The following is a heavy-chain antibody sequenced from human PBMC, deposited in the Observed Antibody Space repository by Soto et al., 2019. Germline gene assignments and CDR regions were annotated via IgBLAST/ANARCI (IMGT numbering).Heavy chain of an antibody. CDR3: ARRWGRTFDY. CDR1: GGSISSYD. Sequence: AETLSLTCTVSGGSISSYDWSWIRQPPGKGLEWIGYIYYGGSTNYNPALKSRVTISVDTSKNQFSLKLSSVTAADTAVYYCARRWGRTFDYWGKGTLVTVP. V-gene: IGHV4-59*08. CDR2: IYYGGST. D-gene: IGHD7-27*01. J-gene: IGHJ4*02.